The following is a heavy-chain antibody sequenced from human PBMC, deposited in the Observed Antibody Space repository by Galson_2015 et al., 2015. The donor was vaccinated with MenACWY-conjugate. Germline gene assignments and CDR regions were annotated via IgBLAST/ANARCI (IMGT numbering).Heavy chain of an antibody. CDR1: GFTFSNYA. CDR3: AKGFHRGPVGNAFDI. Sequence: SLRLSCAASGFTFSNYAMSWVRQAPGKGLEWVSTISDSGDTTYFADSVRGRFAVSRDNSKNTLYLQINSLRAEDTAVFYCAKGFHRGPVGNAFDIWGQGTMVTVSS. CDR2: ISDSGDTT. D-gene: IGHD6-13*01. V-gene: IGHV3-23*01. J-gene: IGHJ3*02.